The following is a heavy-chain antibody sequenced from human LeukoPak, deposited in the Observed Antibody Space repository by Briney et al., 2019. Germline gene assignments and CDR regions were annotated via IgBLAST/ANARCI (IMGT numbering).Heavy chain of an antibody. D-gene: IGHD1-1*01. CDR2: MNSDGSST. CDR3: ARDWIGAFDY. Sequence: GGSLRLSCAASGFTFSTYAMTWVRQAPGKGLVWVSRMNSDGSSTSYADSVKGRFTISRDNAKNTLYLQMNSLRAEDTAVYYCARDWIGAFDYWGQGTLVTVSS. CDR1: GFTFSTYA. J-gene: IGHJ4*02. V-gene: IGHV3-74*01.